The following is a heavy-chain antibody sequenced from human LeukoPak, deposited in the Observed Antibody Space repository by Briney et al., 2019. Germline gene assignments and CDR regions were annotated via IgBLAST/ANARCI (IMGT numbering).Heavy chain of an antibody. CDR1: GFTFTSSA. J-gene: IGHJ5*02. CDR2: IVVGNGKT. V-gene: IGHV1-58*01. Sequence: SVKVSCKASGFTFTSSAVQWARQARGQRLEWIGWIVVGNGKTNYAQKFQERVTITRDMSTSTAYMELSRLRSEDTAVYYCAADDTQQLSWGQGTLVTVSS. CDR3: AADDTQQLS. D-gene: IGHD6-13*01.